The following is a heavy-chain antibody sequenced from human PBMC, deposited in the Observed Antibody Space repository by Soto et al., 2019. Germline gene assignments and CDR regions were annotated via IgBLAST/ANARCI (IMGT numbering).Heavy chain of an antibody. D-gene: IGHD6-19*01. J-gene: IGHJ4*02. Sequence: GGSLRLSCAASGFTFSSYGMHWVRQAPGKGLEWVAVISYDGSNKYYADSVKGRFTISRDNSKNTLYLQMNSLRAEDTAVYYCAKDREQWLEKYYFDYWGQGTLVTVSS. CDR3: AKDREQWLEKYYFDY. CDR1: GFTFSSYG. V-gene: IGHV3-30*18. CDR2: ISYDGSNK.